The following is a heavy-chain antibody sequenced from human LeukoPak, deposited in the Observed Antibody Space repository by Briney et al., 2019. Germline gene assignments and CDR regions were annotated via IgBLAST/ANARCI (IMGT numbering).Heavy chain of an antibody. CDR1: RYRFEGNY. D-gene: IGHD3-9*01. Sequence: ASVKVSCKASRYRFEGNYIHWVRQAPGQGLEWMGWINPNSGGTNYAQKFQGRVTMTRDTSISTAYMELSRLRSDDTAVYYCARGDDILTGYYEYFIDYWGQGTLVTVSS. CDR2: INPNSGGT. V-gene: IGHV1-2*02. J-gene: IGHJ4*02. CDR3: ARGDDILTGYYEYFIDY.